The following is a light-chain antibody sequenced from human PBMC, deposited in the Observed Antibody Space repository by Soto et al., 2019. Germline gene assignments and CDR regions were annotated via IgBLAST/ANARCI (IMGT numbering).Light chain of an antibody. CDR2: GAS. CDR1: QSVSIN. J-gene: IGKJ1*01. Sequence: EIVMTQSPATLSVSPGERATLSCRASQSVSINLAWYQQKPGRAPRPLIYGASTRATGIPARFSGSGSGRELTLTISSLQFEDFAVYYCQQCNDWPPTFGQGTKVDIK. CDR3: QQCNDWPPT. V-gene: IGKV3-15*01.